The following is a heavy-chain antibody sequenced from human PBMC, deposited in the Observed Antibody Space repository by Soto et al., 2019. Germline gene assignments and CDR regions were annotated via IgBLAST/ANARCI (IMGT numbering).Heavy chain of an antibody. Sequence: ASVKVSCKASGYTFTSYGISWVRQAPGQGLEWMGCISAYNGNTNYAQKLQGRVTMTTYTSTSIAYMELRSLRSDDTAVYYCARVGLPRIAAAVGVADIWGQGTMVTVSS. CDR1: GYTFTSYG. J-gene: IGHJ3*02. V-gene: IGHV1-18*01. CDR3: ARVGLPRIAAAVGVADI. D-gene: IGHD6-13*01. CDR2: ISAYNGNT.